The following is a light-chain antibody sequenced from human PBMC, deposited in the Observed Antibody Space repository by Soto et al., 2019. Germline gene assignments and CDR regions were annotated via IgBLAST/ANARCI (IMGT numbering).Light chain of an antibody. V-gene: IGKV1-8*01. CDR3: QQSYSTPFT. CDR1: QGISSY. CDR2: AAS. J-gene: IGKJ3*01. Sequence: AIRMTPSPSSFSASTGDRVTITCRASQGISSYLAWYQQKPGKAPKLLIYAASRLQSGVPSRFSGSGSGTDFTLTISSLQPADFATYYCQQSYSTPFTFGPGTKVDIK.